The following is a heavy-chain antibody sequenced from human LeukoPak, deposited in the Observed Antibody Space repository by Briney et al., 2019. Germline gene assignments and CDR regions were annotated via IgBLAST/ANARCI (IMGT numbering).Heavy chain of an antibody. CDR3: ATDYGDYALGY. V-gene: IGHV2-70*11. D-gene: IGHD4-17*01. CDR1: GFSLSTSGMC. Sequence: SGPTLVNPTQTLTLTCTFSGFSLSTSGMCVSWIRQPPGEALEWLARIDWDDDKYYSTSLKTRLTISKDTSKDQVVLTMTNMDPVDTATYYCATDYGDYALGYWGQGTLVTVSS. J-gene: IGHJ4*02. CDR2: IDWDDDK.